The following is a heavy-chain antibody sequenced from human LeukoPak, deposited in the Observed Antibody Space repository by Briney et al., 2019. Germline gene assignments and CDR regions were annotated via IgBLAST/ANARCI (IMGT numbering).Heavy chain of an antibody. J-gene: IGHJ4*02. CDR2: IYPGDSDT. CDR3: ARVVVPAAIQFDY. Sequence: GESLKISCKVSGYSFTSYWIGWVRQMPGKGLEWMGIIYPGDSDTRYSPSFQGQVTISADKSISTAYLQWSSLKASDTAMYYCARVVVPAAIQFDYWGQGTLVTVSS. D-gene: IGHD2-2*01. V-gene: IGHV5-51*01. CDR1: GYSFTSYW.